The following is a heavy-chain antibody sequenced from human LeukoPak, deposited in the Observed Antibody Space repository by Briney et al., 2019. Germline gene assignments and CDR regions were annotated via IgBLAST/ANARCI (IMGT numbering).Heavy chain of an antibody. Sequence: ASVKVSCKASGYTFTSCYMHWVRQAPGQGLEWMGIINPSGGSTSYAQKFQGRVTMTRDTSTSTVYMELSSLRSEDTAVYYCARDYDFWSGRDAFDIWGQGTMVTVSS. D-gene: IGHD3-3*01. CDR1: GYTFTSCY. V-gene: IGHV1-46*01. CDR2: INPSGGST. CDR3: ARDYDFWSGRDAFDI. J-gene: IGHJ3*02.